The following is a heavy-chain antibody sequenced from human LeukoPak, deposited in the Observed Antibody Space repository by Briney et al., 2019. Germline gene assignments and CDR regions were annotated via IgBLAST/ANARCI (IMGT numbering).Heavy chain of an antibody. CDR3: ARLGALEEEDIVVVPAAKGSHYYMDV. V-gene: IGHV4-59*01. Sequence: PSETLSLTCTVSGGSISSYYWSWIRQPPGKGLEWIGYIYYIGNTNYNPSLKSRLTISVDTSKNQFSLKLSSVTAADTAVYYCARLGALEEEDIVVVPAAKGSHYYMDVWGKGTTVTVSS. D-gene: IGHD2-2*01. J-gene: IGHJ6*03. CDR2: IYYIGNT. CDR1: GGSISSYY.